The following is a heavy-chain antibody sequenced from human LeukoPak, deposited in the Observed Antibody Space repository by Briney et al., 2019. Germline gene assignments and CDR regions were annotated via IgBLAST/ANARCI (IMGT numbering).Heavy chain of an antibody. J-gene: IGHJ3*02. Sequence: AASVKVSCKASGYTFTSYDINWVRQATGQGLEWMGWMNPNSGNTGYAQKFQGRVTMTRNTSISTAYMELSSLRSEDTAVYYCARGLYYDYVWGSLPGAFDIWGQGTMVTVSS. D-gene: IGHD3-16*01. CDR1: GYTFTSYD. V-gene: IGHV1-8*01. CDR3: ARGLYYDYVWGSLPGAFDI. CDR2: MNPNSGNT.